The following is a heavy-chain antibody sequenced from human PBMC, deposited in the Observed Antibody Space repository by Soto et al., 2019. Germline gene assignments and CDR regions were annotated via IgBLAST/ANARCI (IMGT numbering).Heavy chain of an antibody. D-gene: IGHD4-17*01. CDR3: ARGMPTLRWYPLPDY. J-gene: IGHJ4*02. V-gene: IGHV4-34*01. Sequence: SETLSLTCAVYGGSFSGYYWSWIRQPPGKGLEWIGEINHSGSTNYNPSLKSRVTISVDTSKNQFSLKLSSVTAADTAVYYCARGMPTLRWYPLPDYWGQGTLVTVSS. CDR1: GGSFSGYY. CDR2: INHSGST.